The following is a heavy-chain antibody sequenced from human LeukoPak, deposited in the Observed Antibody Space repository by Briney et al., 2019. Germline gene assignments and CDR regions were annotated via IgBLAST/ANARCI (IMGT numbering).Heavy chain of an antibody. CDR1: GATISSDGYY. CDR3: ARESAYRPPVY. V-gene: IGHV4-31*03. Sequence: SETLSLTGTVSGATISSDGYYWTWIRQPPGKGLEWIGFIFYGGTTYYNPSLKSRVIISLDTSKNQFSLKLSSVTAADTAVYYCARESAYRPPVYWGQGTLVTVSS. D-gene: IGHD5-18*01. J-gene: IGHJ4*02. CDR2: IFYGGTT.